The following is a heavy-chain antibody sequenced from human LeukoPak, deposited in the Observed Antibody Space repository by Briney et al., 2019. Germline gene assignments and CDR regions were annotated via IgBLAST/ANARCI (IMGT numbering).Heavy chain of an antibody. CDR2: IKQDGSEK. Sequence: GGSLRLSCAASGFSFSNYWMSWVRQAPGKGLEWVANIKQDGSEKYYVDSVKGRFTISRDNAKNSLYLQMDTLRAKDTAVYYCARATAVGLNCFDPWGQGTLVTVSS. CDR3: ARATAVGLNCFDP. D-gene: IGHD6-13*01. J-gene: IGHJ5*02. CDR1: GFSFSNYW. V-gene: IGHV3-7*01.